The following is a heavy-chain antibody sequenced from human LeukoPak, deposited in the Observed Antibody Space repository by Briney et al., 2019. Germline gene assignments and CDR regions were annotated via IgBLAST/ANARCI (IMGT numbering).Heavy chain of an antibody. CDR1: GYTFTSFA. D-gene: IGHD2-21*02. J-gene: IGHJ4*02. CDR3: AFFGGGSGDWDY. V-gene: IGHV1-3*01. Sequence: ASVKVSCKASGYTFTSFAVHWVRQAPGQRLEWMGWINAGTGNRKYSQKFQDRVTITRETSATTAYMELSSLRSEDTVVYYCAFFGGGSGDWDYWGQGTLVTVSS. CDR2: INAGTGNR.